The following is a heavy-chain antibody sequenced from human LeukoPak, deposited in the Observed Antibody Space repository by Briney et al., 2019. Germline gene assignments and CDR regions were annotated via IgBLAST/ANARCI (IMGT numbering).Heavy chain of an antibody. Sequence: GGSLRLSCAASGFTFSSYEMNWVRQAPGKGLEWVSYISSSGSTIYYADSVKGRFTISRDNAKNSLYLQMNSLRAEDTAVYYCARSPTLRYFDYSTFDYWGQGTLVTVSS. CDR2: ISSSGSTI. CDR3: ARSPTLRYFDYSTFDY. CDR1: GFTFSSYE. V-gene: IGHV3-48*03. D-gene: IGHD3-9*01. J-gene: IGHJ4*02.